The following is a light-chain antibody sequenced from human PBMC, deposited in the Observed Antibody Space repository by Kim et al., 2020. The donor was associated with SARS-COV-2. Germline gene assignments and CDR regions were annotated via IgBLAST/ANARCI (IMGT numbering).Light chain of an antibody. CDR1: QDVNRW. Sequence: GTGGDRVTMTCRASQDVNRWLAWYQQKQGKAPKLLIYAESTLQGGVPPRFSGSGYGTDFTLNNSSLHPEDFATYYCQQANRFPYTCGQGTKLEI. J-gene: IGKJ2*01. CDR3: QQANRFPYT. V-gene: IGKV1-12*01. CDR2: AES.